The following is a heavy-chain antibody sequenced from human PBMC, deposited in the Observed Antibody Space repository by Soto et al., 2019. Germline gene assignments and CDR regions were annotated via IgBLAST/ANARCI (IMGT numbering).Heavy chain of an antibody. CDR2: IYYSGST. Sequence: QVQLQESGPGLVKPSETLSLTCTVSGASINSYYWSWIRQPPGKELEWIGYIYYSGSTNYNPSLKSRVTISIDTSKNQFSLNLNSVTAADTAVYYCARGSSWYPYWGLGTLVTVSS. V-gene: IGHV4-59*01. J-gene: IGHJ4*02. CDR1: GASINSYY. CDR3: ARGSSWYPY. D-gene: IGHD6-13*01.